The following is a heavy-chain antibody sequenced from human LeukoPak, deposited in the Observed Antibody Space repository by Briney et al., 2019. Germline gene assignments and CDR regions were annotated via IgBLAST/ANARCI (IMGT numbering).Heavy chain of an antibody. J-gene: IGHJ2*01. CDR2: ISSSGTRT. V-gene: IGHV3-23*01. CDR3: ARSMGFYWYFDL. D-gene: IGHD2-8*01. Sequence: PGGSLRLSCAASGFTFGRYSFIWVRQAPGKGLEWVSGISSSGTRTYYADSVKGRFSISKDTSKNTVYLQMDSLRAEDTAVYCCARSMGFYWYFDLWGRGTPVTVSS. CDR1: GFTFGRYS.